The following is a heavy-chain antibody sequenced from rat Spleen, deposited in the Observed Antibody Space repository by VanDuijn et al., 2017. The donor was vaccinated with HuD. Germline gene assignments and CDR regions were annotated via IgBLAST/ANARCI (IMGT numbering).Heavy chain of an antibody. D-gene: IGHD1-12*02. Sequence: EVQLVESGGGLVQPGRSLKLSCAASGFTFSNYYMAWVRQAPKKGLEWVATISTSGSRTYYPDSVKGRFTISRDNAKSSLYLQMNSLKSEDTATYYCARHSRYYDGSYPWEVMDAWGQGASVTVSS. V-gene: IGHV5-25*01. CDR2: ISTSGSRT. CDR1: GFTFSNYY. J-gene: IGHJ4*01. CDR3: ARHSRYYDGSYPWEVMDA.